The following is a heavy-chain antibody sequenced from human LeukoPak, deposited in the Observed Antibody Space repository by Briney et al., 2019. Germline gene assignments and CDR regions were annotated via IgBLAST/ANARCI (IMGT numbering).Heavy chain of an antibody. CDR2: IYTSGST. CDR3: ARGAPGYSSGNSNFDY. J-gene: IGHJ4*02. D-gene: IGHD6-19*01. V-gene: IGHV4-61*02. CDR1: GGSISSGSYY. Sequence: SETLSLTCTVSGGSISSGSYYWSWIRQPAGKGLEWIGRIYTSGSTNYNPSLKSRVTISVDTSKNQFSLKLSSVTAADTAVYYCARGAPGYSSGNSNFDYWGQGTLVTVSS.